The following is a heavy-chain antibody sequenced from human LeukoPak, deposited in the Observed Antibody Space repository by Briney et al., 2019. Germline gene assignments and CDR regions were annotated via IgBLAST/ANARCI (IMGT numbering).Heavy chain of an antibody. CDR2: FDPEDGET. CDR3: ATELDGYYYDSSGGDAFDI. V-gene: IGHV1-24*01. Sequence: ASVKVSCKVSGYTLTELSMHWVRQAPGKGLEWMGGFDPEDGETIYAQKFQGRVTMTEDTSTDTAYMELSSLRSEDTAVYYCATELDGYYYDSSGGDAFDIWGQGTMVTVSS. CDR1: GYTLTELS. J-gene: IGHJ3*02. D-gene: IGHD3-22*01.